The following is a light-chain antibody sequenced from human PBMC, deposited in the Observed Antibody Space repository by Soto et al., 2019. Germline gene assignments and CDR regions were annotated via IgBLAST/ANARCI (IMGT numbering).Light chain of an antibody. CDR3: QQYNNWPPAT. CDR1: QSVSSN. V-gene: IGKV3-15*01. J-gene: IGKJ1*01. CDR2: GAS. Sequence: EIVMTQSPATLSVSPGERATLSCRASQSVSSNLAWYQQKPGQAPRLLIYGASTRATGIPARFSGSGSGTEFTLTISSLPSEDFAVYYCQQYNNWPPATFGQGTKVDLK.